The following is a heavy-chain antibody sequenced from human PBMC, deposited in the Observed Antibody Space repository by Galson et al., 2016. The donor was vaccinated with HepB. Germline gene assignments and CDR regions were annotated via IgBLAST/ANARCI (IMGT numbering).Heavy chain of an antibody. Sequence: PALVKPTQTLTLTCTFSGFVLNINSTGVGWIRQPPGKALEWLARIDWEDEKFYATSLKTRLSISKDTSKNQVVLTMTNMDPVDTATYYCAREYSRGGSALDVWGRGTTVTVSS. V-gene: IGHV2-70*04. CDR3: AREYSRGGSALDV. D-gene: IGHD3-10*01. CDR1: GFVLNINSTG. J-gene: IGHJ6*02. CDR2: IDWEDEK.